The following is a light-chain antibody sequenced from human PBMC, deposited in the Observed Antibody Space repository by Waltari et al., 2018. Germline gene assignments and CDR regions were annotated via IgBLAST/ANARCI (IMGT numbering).Light chain of an antibody. CDR3: QQYNNWPPYT. Sequence: ETVMTQSPATLSVSPGERATLSCRADHSVGSHLAWYQQKPGQAPRLLIFGASTRATGVTARFSGSGSGTEFTLTISSLQSEDCAVYYCQQYNNWPPYTFGQGTKLEI. CDR2: GAS. CDR1: HSVGSH. V-gene: IGKV3-15*01. J-gene: IGKJ2*01.